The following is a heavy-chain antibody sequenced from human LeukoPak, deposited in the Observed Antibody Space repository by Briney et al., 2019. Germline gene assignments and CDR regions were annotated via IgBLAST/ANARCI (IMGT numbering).Heavy chain of an antibody. Sequence: SETLSLTCTVSGGSISSYYWSWIRQPPGKGLEWIGYIYYSGSTNYNPSLKSRVTISVDTSKNQFSLKLSSVTAADTVVYYCARDEGLYCTNGVCFGHWGQGTLVTVSS. CDR2: IYYSGST. CDR1: GGSISSYY. D-gene: IGHD2-8*01. V-gene: IGHV4-59*01. CDR3: ARDEGLYCTNGVCFGH. J-gene: IGHJ4*02.